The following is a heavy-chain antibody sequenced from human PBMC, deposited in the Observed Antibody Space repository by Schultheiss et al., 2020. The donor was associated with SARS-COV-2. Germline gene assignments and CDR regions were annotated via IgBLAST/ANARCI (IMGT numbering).Heavy chain of an antibody. CDR2: ISYDGSNK. Sequence: GGSLRLSCAASGFTFSSYAMHWVRQAPGKGLEWVAVISYDGSNKYYADSVKGRFTISRDNAKNSLYLQMNSLRAEDTALYYCAKDIFPRIAVAAFDYWGQGTLVTVSS. CDR1: GFTFSSYA. V-gene: IGHV3-30-3*01. J-gene: IGHJ4*02. CDR3: AKDIFPRIAVAAFDY. D-gene: IGHD6-19*01.